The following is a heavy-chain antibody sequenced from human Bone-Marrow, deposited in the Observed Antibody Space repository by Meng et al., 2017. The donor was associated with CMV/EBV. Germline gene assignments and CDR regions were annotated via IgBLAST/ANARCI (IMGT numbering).Heavy chain of an antibody. Sequence: SETLSLTCTVSGGSITNYFWTWIRQPPGQTLEWIGYIHDSGSTDYNPSLKGRVTFSVDTSRNQFFLTLSSVTAADTAVYYCARPSSIYYYAMDVWGQGTTVTVSS. J-gene: IGHJ6*02. D-gene: IGHD2-2*01. CDR1: GGSITNYF. V-gene: IGHV4-59*01. CDR3: ARPSSIYYYAMDV. CDR2: IHDSGST.